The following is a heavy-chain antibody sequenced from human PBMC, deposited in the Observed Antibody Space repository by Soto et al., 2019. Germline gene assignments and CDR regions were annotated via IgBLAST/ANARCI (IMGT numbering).Heavy chain of an antibody. CDR2: IIPILGIA. CDR1: GGTFSSYT. Sequence: QVQLVQSGAEVKKPGSSVKVSCKASGGTFSSYTISWVRQAPGQGLEWMGRIIPILGIANYAQKFQGRVTISADKSTSTAYMELSSLRSEDMAVYYCARDAGGVFDYWGQGTLVTVSS. D-gene: IGHD3-16*01. CDR3: ARDAGGVFDY. J-gene: IGHJ4*02. V-gene: IGHV1-69*08.